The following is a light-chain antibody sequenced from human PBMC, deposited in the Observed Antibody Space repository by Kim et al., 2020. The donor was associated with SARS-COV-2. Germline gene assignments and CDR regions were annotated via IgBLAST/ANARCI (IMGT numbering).Light chain of an antibody. CDR1: SGINVGTYR. Sequence: LTCTLRSGINVGTYRIYWYQQKPGSPPQYLLRYKSDSDKQQGSGVPSRFSGSKDASANAGILLISGLQSEDEADYYCMIWHSSAWVFGGGTQLTVL. CDR3: MIWHSSAWV. CDR2: YKSDSDK. J-gene: IGLJ3*02. V-gene: IGLV5-45*02.